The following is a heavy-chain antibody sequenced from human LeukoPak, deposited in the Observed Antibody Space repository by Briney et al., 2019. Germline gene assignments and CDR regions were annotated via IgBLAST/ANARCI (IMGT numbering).Heavy chain of an antibody. CDR3: ARGYSGPLYYFGRDV. D-gene: IGHD5-12*01. J-gene: IGHJ6*04. V-gene: IGHV4-31*03. CDR2: IYYSGNT. CDR1: GGSINSAGYY. Sequence: SQTLSLTCTVSGGSINSAGYYWTWIRQHPGKGLEWIGYIYYSGNTYYNPSLKNRLTISVDMSKNQFSLKLSSVTAADTAVFYCARGYSGPLYYFGRDVWGKGTTVTSPQ.